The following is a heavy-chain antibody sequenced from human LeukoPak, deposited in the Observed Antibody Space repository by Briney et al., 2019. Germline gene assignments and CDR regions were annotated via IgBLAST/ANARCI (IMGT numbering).Heavy chain of an antibody. Sequence: PSETLSLTCTVSGGSISSYYWSWIRQPPGKGLEWIGYIYYSGSTNYNPSLKSRVTISVDTSKNQFSLKLISVTAADTAVYYCARWYCSSTSCNGMDVWGQGTTVTVSS. CDR2: IYYSGST. V-gene: IGHV4-59*08. J-gene: IGHJ6*02. D-gene: IGHD2-2*01. CDR1: GGSISSYY. CDR3: ARWYCSSTSCNGMDV.